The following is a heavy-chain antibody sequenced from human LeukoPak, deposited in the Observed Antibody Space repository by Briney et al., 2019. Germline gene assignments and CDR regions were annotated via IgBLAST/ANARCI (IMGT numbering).Heavy chain of an antibody. CDR2: INTNTGNP. J-gene: IGHJ5*02. CDR1: GYTFTNYA. Sequence: GASVKVSCKASGYTFTNYAMNWVRQAPGQGLEWMGWINTNTGNPTYAQGFTGRFVFSLDAFVSTAYLQIRRLKAEDTAVYYCAGVPFVVMGDTGNWYDPWGQGTLVTVSS. D-gene: IGHD2-8*01. CDR3: AGVPFVVMGDTGNWYDP. V-gene: IGHV7-4-1*01.